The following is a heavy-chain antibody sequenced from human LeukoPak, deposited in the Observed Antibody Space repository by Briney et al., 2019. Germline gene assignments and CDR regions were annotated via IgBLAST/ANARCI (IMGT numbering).Heavy chain of an antibody. D-gene: IGHD5-12*01. J-gene: IGHJ4*02. CDR1: GYSFTSYW. CDR2: IYPGDSDT. Sequence: GESLKISCKGSGYSFTSYWIGWVRQMPGKGLEWMGIIYPGDSDTRYSPSFQGQVTISADKSISTAYLQWSSLKASDTAMYYCARRGIVATTQDYYFDYWGQGTLDTVSS. CDR3: ARRGIVATTQDYYFDY. V-gene: IGHV5-51*01.